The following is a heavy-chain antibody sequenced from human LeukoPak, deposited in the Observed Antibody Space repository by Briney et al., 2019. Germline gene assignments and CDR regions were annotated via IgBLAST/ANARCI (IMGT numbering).Heavy chain of an antibody. D-gene: IGHD6-6*01. CDR3: ARGGIVSSSSLPGSSVFDI. J-gene: IGHJ3*02. V-gene: IGHV1-69*05. CDR1: GGTFSSYA. CDR2: IIPIFGTA. Sequence: SVKVSCKASGGTFSSYAISWVRQAPGQGLEWMGGIIPIFGTANYAQKFQGRVTITTDESTSTAYMELSSLRSEDTAVYYCARGGIVSSSSLPGSSVFDIWGQGTMVTVSS.